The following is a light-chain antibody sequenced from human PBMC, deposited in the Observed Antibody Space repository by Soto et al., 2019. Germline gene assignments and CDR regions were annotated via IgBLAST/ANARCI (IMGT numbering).Light chain of an antibody. CDR2: AAS. J-gene: IGKJ1*01. Sequence: DIQMTQSPSSLSASVGDRVTITCRASQSIVTYLNWYLQKPGKAPKLLIYAASNLQSGVPSRFSGSGSGTDFTLTIRSLKPEDFATYFCHKSYSTPQWTFGQGTKVDIK. CDR1: QSIVTY. V-gene: IGKV1-39*01. CDR3: HKSYSTPQWT.